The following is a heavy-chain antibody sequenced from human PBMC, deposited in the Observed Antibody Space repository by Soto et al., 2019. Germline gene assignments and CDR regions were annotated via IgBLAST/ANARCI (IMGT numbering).Heavy chain of an antibody. D-gene: IGHD3-22*01. Sequence: SETLSLTCTVSGGSISSGGYYWSWIRQHPGKGLEWIGYIYYSGSTYYNPSLKSRVTISVDTSKNQFSLKLSSVTAADTAEYYCARPSYLMGFDSSGLVDAFDIWGQGTMVTVSS. V-gene: IGHV4-31*03. J-gene: IGHJ3*02. CDR1: GGSISSGGYY. CDR3: ARPSYLMGFDSSGLVDAFDI. CDR2: IYYSGST.